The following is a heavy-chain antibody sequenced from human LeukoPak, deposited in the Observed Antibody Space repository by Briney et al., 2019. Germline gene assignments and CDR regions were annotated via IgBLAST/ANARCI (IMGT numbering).Heavy chain of an antibody. CDR1: GFTFDDYG. Sequence: GGSLRLSCAASGFTFDDYGMSWVRQAPGTGLEWVSEIYSDGSTYYAASVKGRFSISRDKSKNTVHLQMNSLRAEDTAVYYCARELREHGVFDIWGQGTMVTVSS. CDR3: ARELREHGVFDI. V-gene: IGHV3-53*01. J-gene: IGHJ3*02. CDR2: IYSDGST. D-gene: IGHD1-26*01.